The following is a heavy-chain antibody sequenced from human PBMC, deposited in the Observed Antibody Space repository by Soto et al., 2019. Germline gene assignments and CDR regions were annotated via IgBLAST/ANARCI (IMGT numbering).Heavy chain of an antibody. CDR3: GKVKRLPNFYLYYMDV. V-gene: IGHV3-23*01. Sequence: PGGSLRLSCVASEFTLSTHAMTWVRQAPGKGLEWVSGITSSGSSTYYADSVKGRFTISRDNSKNTLYLQANSLRAEDTSLYYCGKVKRLPNFYLYYMDVWGKGTMVTVSS. CDR2: ITSSGSST. CDR1: EFTLSTHA. J-gene: IGHJ6*03.